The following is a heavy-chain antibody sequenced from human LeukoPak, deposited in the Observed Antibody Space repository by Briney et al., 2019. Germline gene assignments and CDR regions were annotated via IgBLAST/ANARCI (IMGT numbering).Heavy chain of an antibody. D-gene: IGHD3-10*01. J-gene: IGHJ4*02. V-gene: IGHV3-48*04. CDR2: FSSITTSVI. CDR1: GFIFSSYS. CDR3: ARDDQDYYGSGSYGY. Sequence: GSLRLSCAASGFIFSSYSMNWVRQAPGKGLEWISYFSSITTSVIRYADSVEGRFTISRDNAKNSLYLQMNSLRADDTAVYYCARDDQDYYGSGSYGYWGQGTLVTVSS.